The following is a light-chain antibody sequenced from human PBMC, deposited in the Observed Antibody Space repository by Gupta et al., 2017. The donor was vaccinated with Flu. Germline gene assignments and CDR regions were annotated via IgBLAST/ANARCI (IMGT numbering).Light chain of an antibody. CDR2: SNN. CDR1: SSNVGAAYD. Sequence: TISCTGSSSNVGAAYDVHWYQHLPGTAPKVLISSNNNRPSGVPDRFSGSKSGTSASLAIAGLQAEDEADYYCQSYDGSHWVFGGGTRLTVL. J-gene: IGLJ3*02. CDR3: QSYDGSHWV. V-gene: IGLV1-40*01.